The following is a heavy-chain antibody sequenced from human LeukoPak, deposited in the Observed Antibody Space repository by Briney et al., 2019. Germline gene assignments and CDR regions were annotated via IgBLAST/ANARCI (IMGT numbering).Heavy chain of an antibody. D-gene: IGHD3-22*01. Sequence: RASVKVSCKASGYTFTGYYMHWVRQAPGQGLEWMGRINPNSGGTNYAQKFQGRVTMTRDTSISTAYMELSRLRSDDTAVYYCARGRYYYDSSGSQIIDYWGQGTLVTVSS. CDR2: INPNSGGT. V-gene: IGHV1-2*06. J-gene: IGHJ4*02. CDR3: ARGRYYYDSSGSQIIDY. CDR1: GYTFTGYY.